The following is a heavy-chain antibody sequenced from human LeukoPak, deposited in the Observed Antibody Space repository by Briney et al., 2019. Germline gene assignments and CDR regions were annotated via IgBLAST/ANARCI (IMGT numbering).Heavy chain of an antibody. CDR3: AREGRIAVAGTLDY. V-gene: IGHV1-3*01. CDR2: INAGNGNT. D-gene: IGHD6-19*01. J-gene: IGHJ4*02. Sequence: ASVKVSCKASGYTFTSYAMHWVRQAPGQRLEWMGWINAGNGNTKYSQKFQGRVTITRDTSASTAYMELSSLRSEDTAVYYCAREGRIAVAGTLDYWGQGTLVTVSS. CDR1: GYTFTSYA.